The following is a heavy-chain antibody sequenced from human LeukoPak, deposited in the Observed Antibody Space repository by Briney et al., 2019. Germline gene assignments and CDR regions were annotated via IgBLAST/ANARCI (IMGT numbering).Heavy chain of an antibody. D-gene: IGHD3-16*02. V-gene: IGHV3-7*01. CDR1: GFTFSSYW. J-gene: IGHJ4*02. Sequence: GGSLRLSCVASGFTFSSYWMRWVREARGKGREWVATIKEEGSEKYYVDSVKGRFTISRDNAKNTLYLQMNSLRAEDTAVHYCVRDRSTCFYWGQGTLVTVSS. CDR3: VRDRSTCFY. CDR2: IKEEGSEK.